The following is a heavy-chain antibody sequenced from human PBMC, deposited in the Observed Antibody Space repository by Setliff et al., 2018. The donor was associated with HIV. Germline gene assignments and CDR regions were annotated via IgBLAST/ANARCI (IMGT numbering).Heavy chain of an antibody. V-gene: IGHV4-59*01. CDR1: GGSISSYF. J-gene: IGHJ4*02. Sequence: SETLSLTCTVSGGSISSYFWTWIRQSPEKGLEWIGYIYRYGSPNYNPSLQSRVTLSVDTSKNQFSLTLTSVTAADTAVYYCARGGRSDGYHIASWGQGILVTSPQ. CDR2: IYRYGSP. D-gene: IGHD2-15*01. CDR3: ARGGRSDGYHIAS.